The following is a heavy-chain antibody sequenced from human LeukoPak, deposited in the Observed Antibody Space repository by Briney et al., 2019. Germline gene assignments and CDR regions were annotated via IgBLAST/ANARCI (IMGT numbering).Heavy chain of an antibody. D-gene: IGHD3-22*01. CDR3: ARTFRPSFSSGYYLDY. CDR2: IYHSGST. CDR1: GGSISSGGYY. J-gene: IGHJ4*02. Sequence: SETLSLTCTVSGGSISSGGYYWSWIRQPPGKGLEWIGYIYHSGSTYYNPSLKSRVTISVDRSKNQFSLKLSSVTAADTAVYYCARTFRPSFSSGYYLDYWGQGTLVTVSS. V-gene: IGHV4-30-2*01.